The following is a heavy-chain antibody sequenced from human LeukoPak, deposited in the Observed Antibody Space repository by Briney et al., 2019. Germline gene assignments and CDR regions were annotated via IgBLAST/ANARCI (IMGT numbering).Heavy chain of an antibody. CDR2: VFYSGST. V-gene: IGHV4-39*07. Sequence: PSETLSLTCSVSGGSVNSVNYYWGWLRQSPGKGREWIGSVFYSGSTYYSPSHESRVTVSLDTSKNQFSLKLNSLTAADTAVYFCARGGSGYAGYYFDYWGQGILITVSS. J-gene: IGHJ4*02. D-gene: IGHD3-22*01. CDR1: GGSVNSVNYY. CDR3: ARGGSGYAGYYFDY.